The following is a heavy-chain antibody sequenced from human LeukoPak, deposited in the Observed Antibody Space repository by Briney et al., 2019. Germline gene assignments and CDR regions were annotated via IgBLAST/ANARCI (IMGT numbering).Heavy chain of an antibody. V-gene: IGHV3-64*01. CDR2: ISSNGGST. Sequence: GGSLRLSCAASGFTFSSYAMHWVRQAPGKGLEYVSAISSNGGSTYYANSVKGRFTISRDNSKNTLYLQMGSLRAEDMAVYYCARGTRGFDCWGQGTLVTVSS. J-gene: IGHJ4*02. CDR1: GFTFSSYA. D-gene: IGHD3-10*01. CDR3: ARGTRGFDC.